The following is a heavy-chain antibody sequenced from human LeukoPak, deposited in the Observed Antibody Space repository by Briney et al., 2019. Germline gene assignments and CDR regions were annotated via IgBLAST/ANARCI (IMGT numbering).Heavy chain of an antibody. CDR2: IIPIFGTA. CDR1: GGTFSSYA. V-gene: IGHV1-69*05. CDR3: ASQRYSYGVYGAFDI. D-gene: IGHD5-18*01. Sequence: ASVKVSCKASGGTFSSYAISWVRQAPGQGLEWMGRIIPIFGTANYAQKFQGRVTITTDESTSTAYMELSSLRSEDTAVYYCASQRYSYGVYGAFDIWGQGTMVTVSS. J-gene: IGHJ3*02.